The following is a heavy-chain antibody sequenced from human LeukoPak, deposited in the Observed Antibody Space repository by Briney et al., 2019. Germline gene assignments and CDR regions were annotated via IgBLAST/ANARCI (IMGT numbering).Heavy chain of an antibody. J-gene: IGHJ3*02. CDR2: INQDGSER. V-gene: IGHV3-7*01. CDR3: ARDSEYSSSFAFDI. CDR1: GFTFSSHW. D-gene: IGHD6-13*01. Sequence: GGSLRLSCAASGFTFSSHWMTWVRQALGKGLEWVANINQDGSERYYVDSVKGRFTISRDNAKNSLYLQMNSLRAEDTAVYYCARDSEYSSSFAFDIWGQGTMVTVSS.